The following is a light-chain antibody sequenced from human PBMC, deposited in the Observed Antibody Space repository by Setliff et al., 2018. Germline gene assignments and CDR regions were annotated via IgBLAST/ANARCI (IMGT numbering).Light chain of an antibody. CDR3: SSYTNSNTYV. J-gene: IGLJ1*01. Sequence: QSALTQPASVSGSPGQSITISCSGTSSDVGSYDLVSWYQQHPGKAPKLIIYAVSDRPSGVSNRFSGSKSGNTASLTISGLQAEDEADYYCSSYTNSNTYVFGTGTKVTVL. CDR1: SSDVGSYDL. CDR2: AVS. V-gene: IGLV2-14*03.